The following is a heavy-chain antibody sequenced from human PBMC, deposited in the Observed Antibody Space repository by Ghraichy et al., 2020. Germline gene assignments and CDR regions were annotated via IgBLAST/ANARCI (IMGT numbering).Heavy chain of an antibody. J-gene: IGHJ6*02. CDR2: IRFDGSDK. CDR1: GFTFSGYA. CDR3: AKEGRIAAAGYYYYGMDV. Sequence: GESLNISCAASGFTFSGYAMHWVRQAPDKGLEWVAFIRFDGSDKYYADSVKGRFTISRDNSKNTLYVQMNSLRAEDTAVYYCAKEGRIAAAGYYYYGMDVWGQGTTVTVSS. D-gene: IGHD6-13*01. V-gene: IGHV3-30*02.